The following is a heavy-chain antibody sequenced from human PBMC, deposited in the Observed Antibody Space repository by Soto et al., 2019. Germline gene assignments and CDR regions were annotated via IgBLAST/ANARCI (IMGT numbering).Heavy chain of an antibody. CDR2: INSDGSST. CDR1: GVTFSSYW. CDR3: ARGHPLDYDILTGYAPFDY. D-gene: IGHD3-9*01. V-gene: IGHV3-74*01. Sequence: GSALRLSCADSGVTFSSYWMHWVRQAPGKGLVWVSRINSDGSSTSYADSVKGRFTISRDNAKNTLYLQMNSLRAEDTAVYYCARGHPLDYDILTGYAPFDYWGQGTLVTVSS. J-gene: IGHJ4*02.